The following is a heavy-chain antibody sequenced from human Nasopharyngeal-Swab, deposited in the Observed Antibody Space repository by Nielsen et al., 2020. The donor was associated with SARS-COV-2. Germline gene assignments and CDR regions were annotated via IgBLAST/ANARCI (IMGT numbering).Heavy chain of an antibody. Sequence: ASVKVSCKVSGSTLTEISMHWVRQAHGRGLEWMEGFDPEDGETIYAQKFRGRVTMTEDTSIDTAYMELRSLRSEDTAVYYCAASQWGEYFDYWGQGTLVSVSS. V-gene: IGHV1-24*01. CDR3: AASQWGEYFDY. CDR2: FDPEDGET. D-gene: IGHD3-16*01. J-gene: IGHJ4*02. CDR1: GSTLTEIS.